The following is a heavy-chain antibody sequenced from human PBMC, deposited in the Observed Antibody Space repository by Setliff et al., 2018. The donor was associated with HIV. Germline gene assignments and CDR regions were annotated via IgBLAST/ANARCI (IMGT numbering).Heavy chain of an antibody. CDR3: ARVYYDSSGYSHDAFDI. V-gene: IGHV3-30-3*01. Sequence: GGSLRLSCAASGFAFSSYAMHWVRQAPGKGLEWVAVISYDGSNKYYADSVKGRFTISRDNSKNTLYLQMNSLRAEDTAVYYCARVYYDSSGYSHDAFDIWGQGTMVTV. J-gene: IGHJ3*02. CDR2: ISYDGSNK. D-gene: IGHD3-22*01. CDR1: GFAFSSYA.